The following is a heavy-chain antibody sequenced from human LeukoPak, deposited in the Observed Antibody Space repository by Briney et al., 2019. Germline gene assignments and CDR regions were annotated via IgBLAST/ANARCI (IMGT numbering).Heavy chain of an antibody. CDR3: AHIMLAAGLDY. J-gene: IGHJ4*02. D-gene: IGHD6-13*01. CDR2: IFWDDDK. CDR1: GFSLTTSGVG. V-gene: IGHV2-5*02. Sequence: SGPTLVRPTQTLTLTCTFSGFSLTTSGVGVGWIRQPPGKALEWLAVIFWDDDKRYSPSLKSRFTITKDTSKNQVVLTMTRMDPLDTATFYCAHIMLAAGLDYWGQGTLVTVSS.